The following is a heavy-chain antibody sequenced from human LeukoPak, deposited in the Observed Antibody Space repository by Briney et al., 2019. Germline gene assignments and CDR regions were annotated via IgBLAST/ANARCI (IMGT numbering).Heavy chain of an antibody. D-gene: IGHD6-19*01. J-gene: IGHJ5*02. CDR1: GGSISSYY. CDR2: IYYSGST. V-gene: IGHV4-59*08. Sequence: ETLSLTCTVSGGSISSYYWSWIRQPPGKGLEWIGYIYYSGSTNYNPSLKSRVTISVDTSKYQFSLKLSSVTAADTAVYYCARTPIAVAGTWWFDPWGQGTLVTVSS. CDR3: ARTPIAVAGTWWFDP.